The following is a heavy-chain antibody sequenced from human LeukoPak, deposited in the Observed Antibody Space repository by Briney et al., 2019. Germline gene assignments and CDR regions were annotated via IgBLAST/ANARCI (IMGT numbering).Heavy chain of an antibody. CDR2: INHSGST. CDR1: GGSFSGYY. CDR3: ARSLETLTYYSDY. Sequence: TSETLSLTCAVYGGSFSGYYWSWIRQPPGKGLEWIGEINHSGSTNYNPSLKSRVTISVDTSKNQFSLKLSSVTAADTAVYYCARSLETLTYYSDYWGQGTLVTVSS. V-gene: IGHV4-34*01. D-gene: IGHD5-24*01. J-gene: IGHJ4*02.